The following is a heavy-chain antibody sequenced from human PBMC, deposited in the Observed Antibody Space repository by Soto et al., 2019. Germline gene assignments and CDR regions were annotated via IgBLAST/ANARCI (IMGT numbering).Heavy chain of an antibody. J-gene: IGHJ3*02. Sequence: ASVKVSCKASGYTFTNYGISWVRQAPGQGLEWMGWISAYNGNTNYAQKLQGRVTMTTDTSTSAAYMELRSLRSDDTAVYYCARSGIAVAGTAFDIWGQGTMVTVSS. V-gene: IGHV1-18*01. CDR1: GYTFTNYG. D-gene: IGHD6-19*01. CDR3: ARSGIAVAGTAFDI. CDR2: ISAYNGNT.